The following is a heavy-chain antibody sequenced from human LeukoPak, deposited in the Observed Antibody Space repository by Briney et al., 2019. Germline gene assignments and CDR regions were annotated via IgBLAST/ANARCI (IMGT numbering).Heavy chain of an antibody. CDR1: GLSFSSYW. J-gene: IGHJ4*02. CDR3: ASVREWQLQNAPFDY. CDR2: IKEDGSEK. Sequence: GGSLRLSCAASGLSFSSYWMSWVRQAPGKGLEWVANIKEDGSEKYYVDSVKGRFTISRDNAKNSLYLQMNSLRAEDTAVYYCASVREWQLQNAPFDYWGQGTLVTVSS. D-gene: IGHD2-15*01. V-gene: IGHV3-7*01.